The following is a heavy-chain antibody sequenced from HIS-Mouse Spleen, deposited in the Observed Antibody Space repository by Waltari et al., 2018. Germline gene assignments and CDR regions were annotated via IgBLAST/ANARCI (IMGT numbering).Heavy chain of an antibody. J-gene: IGHJ2*01. V-gene: IGHV4-34*01. Sequence: QVQLQQWGAGLLKPSETLSLTCAVHGGSFSGYYWSWIRQPPGKGLEWIGETNHSGSTNSNPSLTSRVTRSVDTSKNQFSLKLSSVTAADTAVYSCARVRTGDPSYWYFDLWGRGTLVTVSS. CDR1: GGSFSGYY. D-gene: IGHD7-27*01. CDR2: TNHSGST. CDR3: ARVRTGDPSYWYFDL.